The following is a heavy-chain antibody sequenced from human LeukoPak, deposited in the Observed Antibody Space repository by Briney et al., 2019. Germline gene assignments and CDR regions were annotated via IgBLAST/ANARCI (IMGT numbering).Heavy chain of an antibody. CDR3: ARDGGGNWFDP. Sequence: PSETLSLTCTVSGGSISSYYWSWIRQPPGKGLEWIGYIYYSGSTNYNPSLKSRVTISVDTSKNQLSLKLSSVTAADTAVYYCARDGGGNWFDPWGQGTLVTVSS. D-gene: IGHD3-16*01. V-gene: IGHV4-59*01. CDR1: GGSISSYY. CDR2: IYYSGST. J-gene: IGHJ5*02.